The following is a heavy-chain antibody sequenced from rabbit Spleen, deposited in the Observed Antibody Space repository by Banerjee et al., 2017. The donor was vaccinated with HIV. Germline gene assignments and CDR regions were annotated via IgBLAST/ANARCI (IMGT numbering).Heavy chain of an antibody. CDR3: ARNYVNAFDP. CDR2: IDTNDGDT. V-gene: IGHV1S40*01. J-gene: IGHJ2*01. Sequence: QSLEESGGGLVKPGASLTLTCKASGFDFSSSYWICWVRQAPGKGLEWIACIDTNDGDTDYANWPKGRFTISKTSSTTVTLQMTSLTAADTATYFCARNYVNAFDPWGPGTLVTVS. CDR1: GFDFSSSYW. D-gene: IGHD1-1*01.